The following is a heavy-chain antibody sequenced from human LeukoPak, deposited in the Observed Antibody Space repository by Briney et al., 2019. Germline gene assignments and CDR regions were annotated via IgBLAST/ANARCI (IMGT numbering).Heavy chain of an antibody. V-gene: IGHV4-59*01. J-gene: IGHJ6*03. CDR3: ARVPVTPRDYYYVDV. D-gene: IGHD3-16*02. Sequence: SETLSLTCTVSGGSISSYYWSWIRQPPGKGLEWIGYIYYSGSTNYNPSLKSRVTISVDTSKNQFSLKLSSVTAADTAVYYCARVPVTPRDYYYVDVWGKGTTVTISS. CDR1: GGSISSYY. CDR2: IYYSGST.